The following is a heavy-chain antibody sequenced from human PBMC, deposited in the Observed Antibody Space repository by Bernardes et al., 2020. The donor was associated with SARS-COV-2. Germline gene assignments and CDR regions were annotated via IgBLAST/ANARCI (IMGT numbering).Heavy chain of an antibody. D-gene: IGHD6-19*01. CDR3: AREDGYSSGWYSWDYFGVRPYNWFDP. J-gene: IGHJ5*02. CDR1: GYTFTSYG. CDR2: ISAYNGNT. Sequence: ASVKVSCKASGYTFTSYGISWVRQAPGQGLEWMGWISAYNGNTNYAQKLQGRVTMTTDTSTSTAYMELRSLRSDDTAVYYCAREDGYSSGWYSWDYFGVRPYNWFDPWGQGTLVTVSS. V-gene: IGHV1-18*01.